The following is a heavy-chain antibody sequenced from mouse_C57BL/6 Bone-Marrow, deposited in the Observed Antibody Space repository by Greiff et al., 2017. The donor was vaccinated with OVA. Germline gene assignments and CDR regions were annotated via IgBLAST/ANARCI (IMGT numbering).Heavy chain of an antibody. J-gene: IGHJ3*01. CDR3: ARNMVTRGWFAY. D-gene: IGHD2-2*01. CDR1: GYTFTSYW. V-gene: IGHV1-55*01. Sequence: QVQLKQPGAELVKPGASVKMSCKASGYTFTSYWITWVKQRPGQGLEWIGDIYPGSGSTNYNEKFKSKATLTVDTSSSTAYMQLSSLTSEDSAVYYCARNMVTRGWFAYWGQGTLVTVSA. CDR2: IYPGSGST.